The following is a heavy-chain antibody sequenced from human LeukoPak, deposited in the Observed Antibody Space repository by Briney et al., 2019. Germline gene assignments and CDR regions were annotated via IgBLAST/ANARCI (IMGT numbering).Heavy chain of an antibody. J-gene: IGHJ6*03. CDR2: IYSGGST. CDR1: GFTVSSNY. CDR3: ARAIYDFWSGHYSTGYYYYYMDV. Sequence: GGSLRLSCAASGFTVSSNYMSWVRQAPGKGLEWVSVIYSGGSTYYADSVKGRFTISRDNSKNTLYLQMNSLRAEDTAVYYCARAIYDFWSGHYSTGYYYYYMDVWGKGTTVTVSS. D-gene: IGHD3-3*01. V-gene: IGHV3-53*01.